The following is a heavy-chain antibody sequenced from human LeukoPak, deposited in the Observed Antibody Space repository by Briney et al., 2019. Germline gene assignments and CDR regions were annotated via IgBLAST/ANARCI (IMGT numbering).Heavy chain of an antibody. CDR2: IRYGGSY. CDR1: GFTFSSYG. J-gene: IGHJ4*02. V-gene: IGHV3-30*02. CDR3: AKDREISSGYHYFDY. Sequence: PGGSLRLSCAASGFTFSSYGMHWVRQAPGKGLEWVAFIRYGGSYNYADSVKGRFTISRDNSKNTLYLQMNSLRAEDTAVYYRAKDREISSGYHYFDYWGQGTLVTVSS. D-gene: IGHD3-22*01.